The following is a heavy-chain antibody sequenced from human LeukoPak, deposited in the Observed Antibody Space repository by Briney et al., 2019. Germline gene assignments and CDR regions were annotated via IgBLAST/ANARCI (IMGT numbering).Heavy chain of an antibody. D-gene: IGHD6-13*01. CDR3: ARGDSSSSHYYYYGMDA. V-gene: IGHV1-69*13. CDR2: IIPIFGTA. CDR1: GGTFSSYA. Sequence: SVKVSCKASGGTFSSYAISWVRQAPGQGLEWMGGIIPIFGTANYAQKFQGRVTITADESTSTAYMELSSLRSEDTAVYYCARGDSSSSHYYYYGMDAWGQGTTVTVSS. J-gene: IGHJ6*02.